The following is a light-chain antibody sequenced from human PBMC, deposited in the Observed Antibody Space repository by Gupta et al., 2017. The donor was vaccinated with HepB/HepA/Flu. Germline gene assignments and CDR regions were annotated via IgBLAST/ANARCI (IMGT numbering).Light chain of an antibody. CDR1: ISDVGGYNY. V-gene: IGLV2-14*03. J-gene: IGLJ2*01. CDR2: DVN. CDR3: SSYTSSSTLV. Sequence: SALTQPASVSGCPGQSITIYCTGTISDVGGYNYVSWYQQHPHKAPKLMIYDVNNRPSGVSNRFSGSKSGNTASLIISGLQAEDEADYYCSSYTSSSTLVFGGGTKLTVL.